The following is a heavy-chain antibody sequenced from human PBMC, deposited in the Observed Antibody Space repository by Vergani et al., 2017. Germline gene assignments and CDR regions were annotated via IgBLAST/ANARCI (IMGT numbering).Heavy chain of an antibody. Sequence: EVQLVESGGGLIQHGGSLRLSCAASGFTVSSNYMSWVRQAPGKGLEWVSVIYSGGSTYYADSVKGRFTISRDNSKNTLYLQMNSLRAEDTAVYYCARGLKLGDHSGAFDYWGQGTLVTVSS. V-gene: IGHV3-53*01. CDR2: IYSGGST. J-gene: IGHJ4*02. CDR3: ARGLKLGDHSGAFDY. D-gene: IGHD7-27*01. CDR1: GFTVSSNY.